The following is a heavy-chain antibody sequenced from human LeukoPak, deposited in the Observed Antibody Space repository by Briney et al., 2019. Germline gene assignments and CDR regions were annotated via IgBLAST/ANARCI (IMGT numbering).Heavy chain of an antibody. CDR2: IYYSGST. CDR1: GGSISSGDYY. V-gene: IGHV4-30-4*08. D-gene: IGHD3-3*01. CDR3: ARGRYDFWSGYNYYMAV. Sequence: SETLSLTCTVSGGSISSGDYYWSWIRQPPGNGLEWIGYIYYSGSTYYNPSLKSRVTISVDTSKNQFSLKLSSVTAADTAVYYCARGRYDFWSGYNYYMAVWGKGTTVTVSS. J-gene: IGHJ6*03.